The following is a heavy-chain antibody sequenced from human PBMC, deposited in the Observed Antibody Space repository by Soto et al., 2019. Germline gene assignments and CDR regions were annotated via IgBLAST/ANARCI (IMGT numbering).Heavy chain of an antibody. CDR1: GGSFRSYA. Sequence: QVQLVQSGAAVKKPGSSMKVSCKVSGGSFRSYAINWVREAPGQGLEWMGGIIPISGTTNYARKFQGRVTISADESTSTAYMALSSLTYADTAVYYCARAGTWGQGSLVTVSS. V-gene: IGHV1-69*01. CDR3: ARAGT. CDR2: IIPISGTT. J-gene: IGHJ5*02.